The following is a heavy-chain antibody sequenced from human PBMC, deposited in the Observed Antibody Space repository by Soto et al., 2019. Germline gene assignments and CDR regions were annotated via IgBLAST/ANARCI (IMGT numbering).Heavy chain of an antibody. CDR2: ISSSGGTI. J-gene: IGHJ4*02. CDR1: GFTFSDDY. D-gene: IGHD5-18*01. CDR3: ARASSPRDPWLDY. V-gene: IGHV3-11*01. Sequence: GGSLRLSCGASGFTFSDDYMSWIRQAPGKGLEWVSYISSSGGTIYYADSVKGRFTISRDNAKNSPFLQMNSLRADDTAVYYCARASSPRDPWLDYWGQGTLVTVSS.